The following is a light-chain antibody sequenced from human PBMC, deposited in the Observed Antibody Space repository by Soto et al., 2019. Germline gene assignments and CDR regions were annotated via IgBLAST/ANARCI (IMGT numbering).Light chain of an antibody. CDR2: RNN. V-gene: IGLV1-47*01. Sequence: QSVLTQPPSASGTPGQRVTISCSGSSSNIGGNYVYWYQQLPGTAPKRLIYRNNQRPSGVADLFFASKYATSASLAIIGLRSEDDADYYCAAWDDSLSGWVFGGGTKLTVL. CDR1: SSNIGGNY. J-gene: IGLJ3*02. CDR3: AAWDDSLSGWV.